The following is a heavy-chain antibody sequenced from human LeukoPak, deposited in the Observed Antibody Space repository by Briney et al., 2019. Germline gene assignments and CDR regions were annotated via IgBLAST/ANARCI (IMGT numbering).Heavy chain of an antibody. CDR2: LNSSGGST. CDR3: ARDRWELPYYFDY. D-gene: IGHD1-26*01. J-gene: IGHJ4*02. CDR1: GYTFTTYA. Sequence: GASVKVSCKASGYTFTTYAMNWVRQAPGQGLEWMGILNSSGGSTTYAQKFQGRITMTRDASTSTVYMELRSLRSEDTAVYYCARDRWELPYYFDYWGQGTLVTVSS. V-gene: IGHV1-46*01.